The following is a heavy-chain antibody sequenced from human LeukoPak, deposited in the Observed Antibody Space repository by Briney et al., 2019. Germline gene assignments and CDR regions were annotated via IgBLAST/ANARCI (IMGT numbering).Heavy chain of an antibody. J-gene: IGHJ6*02. CDR3: ATSSGSYGYYYYGMDV. Sequence: GASVKVSCKVSGYTLTELSMHWVRQAPGKGLEWMGGFDPEDGETIYAQKFQGRVTMTEDTSTDTAYMELSSLRSEDTAVYYCATSSGSYGYYYYGMDVWGQGTTVTVSS. CDR1: GYTLTELS. D-gene: IGHD1-26*01. V-gene: IGHV1-24*01. CDR2: FDPEDGET.